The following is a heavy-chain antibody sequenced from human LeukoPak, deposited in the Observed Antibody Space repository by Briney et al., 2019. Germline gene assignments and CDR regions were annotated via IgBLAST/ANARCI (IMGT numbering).Heavy chain of an antibody. CDR3: ARDALAAVAGSLCYFDY. J-gene: IGHJ4*02. Sequence: PGGSLRLSCAASGFTFSSYAMHWVRQAPGKGLEWVAVISYDGSNKYYADSVKGRFTISRDNSKNTLYLQMNSLRAEDTAVYYCARDALAAVAGSLCYFDYWGQGTLVTVSS. CDR1: GFTFSSYA. V-gene: IGHV3-30-3*01. D-gene: IGHD6-19*01. CDR2: ISYDGSNK.